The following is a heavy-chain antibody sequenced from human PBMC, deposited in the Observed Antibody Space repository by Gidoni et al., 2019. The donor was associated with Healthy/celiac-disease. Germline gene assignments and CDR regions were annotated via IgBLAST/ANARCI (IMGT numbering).Heavy chain of an antibody. V-gene: IGHV1-18*01. Sequence: QVQLVQSGAEVKKPGASVKVSCKASGYPFPSYGISWVRQAPGQGLEWMGWISVYNGNTNYAQKLQGRVTMTTDTSTSTAYMELRSLRSDDTAVYYCARVSTRVDIVATVDDYWGQGTLVTVSS. J-gene: IGHJ4*02. D-gene: IGHD5-12*01. CDR3: ARVSTRVDIVATVDDY. CDR1: GYPFPSYG. CDR2: ISVYNGNT.